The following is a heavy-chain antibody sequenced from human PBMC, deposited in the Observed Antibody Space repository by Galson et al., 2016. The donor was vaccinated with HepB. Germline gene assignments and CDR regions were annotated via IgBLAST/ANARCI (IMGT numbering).Heavy chain of an antibody. CDR3: ATLQPTYDYFHGMGV. CDR2: IYYTGNT. J-gene: IGHJ6*02. V-gene: IGHV4-39*01. CDR1: GASISNEIDY. D-gene: IGHD2-2*01. Sequence: SETLSPICTLSGASISNEIDYWGWLRQPPGKGLEWIGSIYYTGNTYYNPSLKSRVTISVDTSKNQFSLKVSSVTAADTGMYYCATLQPTYDYFHGMGVWGQGTTVTVSS.